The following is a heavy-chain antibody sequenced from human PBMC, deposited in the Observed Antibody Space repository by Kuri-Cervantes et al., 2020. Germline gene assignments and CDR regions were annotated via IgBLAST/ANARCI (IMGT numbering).Heavy chain of an antibody. CDR3: ATLYSSGAGVDY. J-gene: IGHJ4*02. CDR1: GYTLTELS. Sequence: ASVKVSCKVSGYTLTELSVHWVRQAPGKGLGWMGGFDPEDGETVYAQKFQGRVTMTEDTSTDTAYMELSSLRSEDTAVYYCATLYSSGAGVDYWGQGTLVTVSS. D-gene: IGHD6-19*01. V-gene: IGHV1-24*01. CDR2: FDPEDGET.